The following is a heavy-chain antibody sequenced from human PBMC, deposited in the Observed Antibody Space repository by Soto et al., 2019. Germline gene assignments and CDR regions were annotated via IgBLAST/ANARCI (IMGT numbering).Heavy chain of an antibody. V-gene: IGHV3-30*18. CDR1: GFTFSTFG. Sequence: QVQLVESGGGVVQPGKSLRLSCVTSGFTFSTFGMHWVRQAPGKGLECVASISYSGTNQFYAESVQGLFTISRDKSKNTLSLQMNSLSAEDTAVYYCAKERSGWTNNWNLVNWGQGTLVTVSS. D-gene: IGHD1-7*01. CDR2: ISYSGTNQ. J-gene: IGHJ4*02. CDR3: AKERSGWTNNWNLVN.